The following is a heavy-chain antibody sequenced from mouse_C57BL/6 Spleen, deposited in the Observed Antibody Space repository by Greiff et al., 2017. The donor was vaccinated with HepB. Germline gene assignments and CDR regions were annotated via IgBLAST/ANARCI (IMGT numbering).Heavy chain of an antibody. D-gene: IGHD1-1*01. CDR1: GFTFTDYY. CDR3: ARYGSSYGFAY. V-gene: IGHV7-3*01. CDR2: IRNKANGYTT. J-gene: IGHJ3*01. Sequence: EVQGVESGVGLVQPGGSLSLSCAASGFTFTDYYMSWVRQPPGKALEWLGFIRNKANGYTTEYSASVKGRFTISRDNSQSILYLQMNALRAEDSATYYCARYGSSYGFAYWGQGTLVTVSA.